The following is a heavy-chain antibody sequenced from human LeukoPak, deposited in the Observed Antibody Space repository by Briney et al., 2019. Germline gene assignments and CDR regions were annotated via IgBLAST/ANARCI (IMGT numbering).Heavy chain of an antibody. D-gene: IGHD3-3*01. CDR2: IIPIFGTA. V-gene: IGHV1-69*05. CDR1: GGTFSSYA. Sequence: ASVKVSCKASGGTFSSYAISWVRQAPGQGLEWMGRIIPIFGTANYAQKFQGRVTITTDESTSTAYMELSSLRSEDTAVYYGARTYYDFWSPSTDYYYYMDVWGKGTTVTVSS. J-gene: IGHJ6*03. CDR3: ARTYYDFWSPSTDYYYYMDV.